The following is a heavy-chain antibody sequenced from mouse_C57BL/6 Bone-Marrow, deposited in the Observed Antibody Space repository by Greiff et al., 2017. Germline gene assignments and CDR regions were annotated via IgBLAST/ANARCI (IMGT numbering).Heavy chain of an antibody. V-gene: IGHV5-4*01. Sequence: EVMLVESGGGLVKPGGSLKLSCAASGFTFSSYAMSWVRQTPEKRLEWVATISDGGSYTYYPDNVKGRFTISRANAKNNRYVQMSNLKSEDTARYYCARESNYGSSWGFAYWGQGTLVTVSA. J-gene: IGHJ3*01. CDR1: GFTFSSYA. D-gene: IGHD1-1*01. CDR3: ARESNYGSSWGFAY. CDR2: ISDGGSYT.